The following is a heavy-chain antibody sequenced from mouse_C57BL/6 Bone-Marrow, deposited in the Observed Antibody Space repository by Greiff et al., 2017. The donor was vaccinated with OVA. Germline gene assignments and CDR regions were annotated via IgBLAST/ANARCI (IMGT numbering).Heavy chain of an antibody. D-gene: IGHD1-1*01. V-gene: IGHV5-6*01. J-gene: IGHJ4*01. CDR3: ARLLLRPYRWDY. CDR1: GFTFSSYG. CDR2: ISSGGSYT. Sequence: EVQVVESGGDLVKPGGSLKLSCAASGFTFSSYGMSWVRQTPDKRLEWVATISSGGSYTYYPDSVKGRFTISRDNAKNTLYLQMSSLKSEDTAMYYCARLLLRPYRWDYWGQGTSVTVSS.